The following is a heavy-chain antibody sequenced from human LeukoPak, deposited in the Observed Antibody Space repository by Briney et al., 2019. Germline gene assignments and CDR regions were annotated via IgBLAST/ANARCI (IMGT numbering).Heavy chain of an antibody. V-gene: IGHV3-30*02. J-gene: IGHJ4*02. CDR1: GFTFSSYG. D-gene: IGHD4-23*01. CDR2: IRYDGSNK. CDR3: AKFLSETTVVYSRFDY. Sequence: PGGSLRLSCAASGFTFSSYGMHWVRQAPGKGLELVAFIRYDGSNKYYGDSVKGRFTISRDNSKNTLYLQMNSLRAEDTAMYYCAKFLSETTVVYSRFDYWGQGTLVTVSS.